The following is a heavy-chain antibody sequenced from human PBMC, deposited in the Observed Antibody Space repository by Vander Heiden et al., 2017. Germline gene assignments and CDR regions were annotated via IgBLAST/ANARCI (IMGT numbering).Heavy chain of an antibody. CDR3: AHSAGSSYRFDP. D-gene: IGHD6-13*01. V-gene: IGHV2-5*01. Sequence: QIPFKESAPPLVIPTHPLTLSCNFSGSSLSTSGVAVGWIRQPAGKALEWLALIYWNDDERYSPSLKSRLTITKDTSTNQVVLTVTNMDPVDTATYYCAHSAGSSYRFDPWGQGTLVTVSS. CDR2: IYWNDDE. CDR1: GSSLSTSGVA. J-gene: IGHJ5*02.